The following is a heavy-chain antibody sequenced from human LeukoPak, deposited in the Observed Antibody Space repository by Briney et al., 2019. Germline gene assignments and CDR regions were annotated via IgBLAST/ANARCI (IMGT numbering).Heavy chain of an antibody. CDR2: NRDAVNSK. J-gene: IGHJ6*03. CDR1: GFTFSSYG. V-gene: IGHV3-30*02. Sequence: GGSLRLSCVASGFTFSSYGMHWVRQPPGKGLEWVALNRDAVNSKDYADSVKGRFTISRDNSKNTVYLQMNNLRGEDTAVYYCTRGYYYYMDVWGKGTTVTISS. CDR3: TRGYYYYMDV.